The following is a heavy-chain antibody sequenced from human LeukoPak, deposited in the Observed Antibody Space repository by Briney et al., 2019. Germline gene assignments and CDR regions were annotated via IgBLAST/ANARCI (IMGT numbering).Heavy chain of an antibody. D-gene: IGHD6-19*01. CDR2: ISGSGGST. Sequence: GGSLRLSCAASGFTFSSYAMSWVRQAPGKGLEWVSTISGSGGSTYYADSVKDRFTISRDNSKNTLYLQMNSLRAEDTAVYYCAKLTVKVAGTGRGYFDYWGQGTLVTVSS. CDR1: GFTFSSYA. V-gene: IGHV3-23*01. CDR3: AKLTVKVAGTGRGYFDY. J-gene: IGHJ4*02.